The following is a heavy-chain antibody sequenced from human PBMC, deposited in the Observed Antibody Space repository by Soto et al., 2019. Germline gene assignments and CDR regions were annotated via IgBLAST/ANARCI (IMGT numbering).Heavy chain of an antibody. V-gene: IGHV1-18*04. CDR1: GYTFTSYG. Sequence: ASVKVSCKASGYTFTSYGISWVRQAPGQGLEWMGWISAYNGNTKYAQKFQGRVTMTTDTSTSTAYRELRSMRSDDTAVYYCARDPQIFAYWGQGTLVPVSS. CDR3: ARDPQIFAY. J-gene: IGHJ4*02. CDR2: ISAYNGNT.